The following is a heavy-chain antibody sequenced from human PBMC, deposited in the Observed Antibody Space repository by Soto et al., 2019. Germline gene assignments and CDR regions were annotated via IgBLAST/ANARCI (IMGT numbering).Heavy chain of an antibody. CDR1: GGSISSYY. V-gene: IGHV4-59*01. CDR3: ARGGTYKFVT. CDR2: IYYSGST. D-gene: IGHD1-20*01. Sequence: QVQLQESGPGLVKPSETLSLTCTVSGGSISSYYWRWIRQPPGKGLEWIGYIYYSGSTSYNPSLRSRVTISVDTSKNQFSLKLSSVTAADTAVYYCARGGTYKFVTWGQGTLVTVSS. J-gene: IGHJ5*02.